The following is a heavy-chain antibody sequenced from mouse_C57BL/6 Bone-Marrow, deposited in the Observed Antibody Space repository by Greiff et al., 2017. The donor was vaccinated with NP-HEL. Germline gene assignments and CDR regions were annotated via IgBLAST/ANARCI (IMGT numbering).Heavy chain of an antibody. Sequence: QVQLKESGAELVRPGTSVKMSCKASGYTFTNYWIGWAKQRPGHGLEWIGDIYPGGGYTNYNEKFKGKATLTADKSSSTAYMQFSSLTSEDSAIYYCAITAVVAGDWYFDVWGTGTTVTVSS. J-gene: IGHJ1*03. CDR1: GYTFTNYW. CDR3: AITAVVAGDWYFDV. CDR2: IYPGGGYT. V-gene: IGHV1-63*01. D-gene: IGHD1-1*01.